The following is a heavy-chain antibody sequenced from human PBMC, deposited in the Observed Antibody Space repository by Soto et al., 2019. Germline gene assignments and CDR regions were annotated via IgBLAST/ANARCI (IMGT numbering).Heavy chain of an antibody. V-gene: IGHV4-31*02. Sequence: SETLSLTCTVSGGSISSGGYYWSWIRQHPGKGLEWIGYIYYSGSTYYNPSLKSRVTISVDTSKNQFSLKLSSVTAADTAVYYCARDRIAASWDYYGMDVWGQGTTVTVSS. D-gene: IGHD6-13*01. CDR3: ARDRIAASWDYYGMDV. CDR2: IYYSGST. CDR1: GGSISSGGYY. J-gene: IGHJ6*02.